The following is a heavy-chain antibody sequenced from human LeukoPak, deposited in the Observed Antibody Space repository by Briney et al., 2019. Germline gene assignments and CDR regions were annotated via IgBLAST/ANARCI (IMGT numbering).Heavy chain of an antibody. CDR1: GFAVGSNY. Sequence: GGSLRLSCVASGFAVGSNYMSWVRQAPGKGLEWVSLIYSGGAIRYADSVKGRFTISRDNAKNSLYLQMNSLRAEDTAVYYCARKFSSSWAPFDYWGQGTLVTVSS. V-gene: IGHV3-53*01. D-gene: IGHD6-13*01. CDR3: ARKFSSSWAPFDY. J-gene: IGHJ4*02. CDR2: IYSGGAI.